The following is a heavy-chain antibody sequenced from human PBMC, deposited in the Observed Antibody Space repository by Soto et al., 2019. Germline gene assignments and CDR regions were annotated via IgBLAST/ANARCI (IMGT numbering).Heavy chain of an antibody. CDR1: GFMFSAYA. V-gene: IGHV3-23*01. Sequence: DVHLLESGGGLVQPGGSLRLSCAASGFMFSAYAMHWVRQAPGQGLEWVSSMSGTSADTYYAESVKGRFTVSRDSSKDTLYLQLNSLRAEDTALYFCAREDGGGPFDYWGQGTLVIVSS. CDR2: MSGTSADT. D-gene: IGHD2-15*01. J-gene: IGHJ4*02. CDR3: AREDGGGPFDY.